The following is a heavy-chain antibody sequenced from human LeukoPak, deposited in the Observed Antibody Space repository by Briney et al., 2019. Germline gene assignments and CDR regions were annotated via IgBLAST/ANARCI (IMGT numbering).Heavy chain of an antibody. CDR1: GGSISSHY. D-gene: IGHD5-18*01. CDR3: ATIKRGYPYGNFDF. V-gene: IGHV4-59*11. Sequence: SETLSLTCTVSGGSISSHYWSWVRQPPGKGLEWIGYMYDTVNTKDNPSLTSRLTLSADTSKNQFSLRLGSVTAADTAVYYCATIKRGYPYGNFDFWGQGILVTVSS. CDR2: MYDTVNT. J-gene: IGHJ4*02.